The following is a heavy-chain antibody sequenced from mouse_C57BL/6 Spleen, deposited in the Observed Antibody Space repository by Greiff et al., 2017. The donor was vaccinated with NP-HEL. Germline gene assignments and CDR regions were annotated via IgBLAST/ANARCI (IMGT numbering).Heavy chain of an antibody. Sequence: QVQLQQPGAELVRPGSSVKLSCKASGYTFTSYWMHWVKQRPIQGLEWIGNIDPSDSETHYNQKFKDKATLTVDKSSSTAYMQLSSLTSEDSAVYYCARRGSSSSWYFDVWGTGTTVTVSS. CDR3: ARRGSSSSWYFDV. V-gene: IGHV1-52*01. J-gene: IGHJ1*03. D-gene: IGHD1-1*01. CDR2: IDPSDSET. CDR1: GYTFTSYW.